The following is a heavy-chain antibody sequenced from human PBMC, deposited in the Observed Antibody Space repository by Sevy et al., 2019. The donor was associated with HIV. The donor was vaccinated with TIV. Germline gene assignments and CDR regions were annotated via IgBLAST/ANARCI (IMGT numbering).Heavy chain of an antibody. CDR3: AKVWAAARHSGYLDS. V-gene: IGHV3-23*01. CDR2: ISANGLSK. Sequence: GGSLRLSCATSGFTFRNFGISWVRQTPGMGLEWVSFISANGLSKYYADSVKGRFIISRDNSKNMVYLQMNSPRPEDTAVYYCAKVWAAARHSGYLDSWGRGTLVTVSS. CDR1: GFTFRNFG. D-gene: IGHD3-16*01. J-gene: IGHJ4*02.